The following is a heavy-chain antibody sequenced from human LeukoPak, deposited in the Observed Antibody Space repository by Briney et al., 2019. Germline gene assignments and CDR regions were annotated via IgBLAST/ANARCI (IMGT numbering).Heavy chain of an antibody. CDR1: GYTFTDYY. Sequence: VASVKVSCKASGYTFTDYYMHWVRQAPGQGLEWMGWINPNYGGTNYAQKFQGSVTMTRDTSISTAYMELSRLISDDTAVYYCARGRVGYCSSTNCYKGGSIDYWGQGTLVTVSS. CDR2: INPNYGGT. CDR3: ARGRVGYCSSTNCYKGGSIDY. V-gene: IGHV1-2*02. D-gene: IGHD2-2*02. J-gene: IGHJ4*02.